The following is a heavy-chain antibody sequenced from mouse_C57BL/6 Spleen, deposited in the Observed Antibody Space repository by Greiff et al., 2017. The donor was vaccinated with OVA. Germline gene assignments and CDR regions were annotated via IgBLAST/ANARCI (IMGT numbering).Heavy chain of an antibody. V-gene: IGHV5-4*01. CDR3: ARDLDGYDYAMDY. Sequence: EVKVEESGGGLVKPGGSLKLSCAASGFTFSSYAMSWVRQTPEKRLAWVATISDGGSYTYYPDNVKGRFTISRDNAKNNLYLQMSHLKSEDTAMYYCARDLDGYDYAMDYWGQGTSVTVSS. CDR1: GFTFSSYA. J-gene: IGHJ4*01. CDR2: ISDGGSYT. D-gene: IGHD2-3*01.